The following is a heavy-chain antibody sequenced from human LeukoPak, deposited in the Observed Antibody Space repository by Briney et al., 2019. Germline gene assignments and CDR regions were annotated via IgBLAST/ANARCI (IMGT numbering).Heavy chain of an antibody. D-gene: IGHD3-3*01. CDR2: IYYSGST. CDR3: AGLPGEWLLSNSHYYYMDV. Sequence: WETLSLTCTVSGGSISSYYWSWIRQPPGKGLEWIGYIYYSGSTNYNPSPKSRVTISVDTSKNQFSLKLSSVTAVDTAVYYCAGLPGEWLLSNSHYYYMDVWGKGTTVTVSS. V-gene: IGHV4-59*01. CDR1: GGSISSYY. J-gene: IGHJ6*03.